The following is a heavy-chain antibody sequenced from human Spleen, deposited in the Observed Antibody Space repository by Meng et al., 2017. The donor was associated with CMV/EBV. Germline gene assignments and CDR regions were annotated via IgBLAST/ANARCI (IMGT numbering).Heavy chain of an antibody. D-gene: IGHD3-16*01. Sequence: SCTASGFTVSTNYMSWVRRAPGKGLEWVSTIYSGGSTYYANSVKGRFTISRDNSKNTLYLQMNSLRAEDTAVYYCAKGCSDYRCHIQYWGQGTLVTVSS. CDR2: IYSGGST. CDR3: AKGCSDYRCHIQY. CDR1: GFTVSTNY. V-gene: IGHV3-53*01. J-gene: IGHJ4*02.